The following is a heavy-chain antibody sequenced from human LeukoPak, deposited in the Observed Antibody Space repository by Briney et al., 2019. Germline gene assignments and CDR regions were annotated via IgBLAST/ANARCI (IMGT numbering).Heavy chain of an antibody. CDR2: IYYSGST. J-gene: IGHJ6*02. Sequence: SETLSLTCTASGGSISSGGYYWSWIRQHPGKGLEWIGYIYYSGSTYYNPSLKSRVTISVDTSKNQFSLKLSSVTAADTAVYYCATVVPAAKYGMDVWGQGTTVTVSS. CDR3: ATVVPAAKYGMDV. V-gene: IGHV4-31*03. CDR1: GGSISSGGYY. D-gene: IGHD2-2*01.